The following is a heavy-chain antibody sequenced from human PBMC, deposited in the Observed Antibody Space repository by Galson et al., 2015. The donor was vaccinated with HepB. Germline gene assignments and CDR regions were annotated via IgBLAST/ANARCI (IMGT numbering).Heavy chain of an antibody. CDR3: ARVGSSSFPPDY. D-gene: IGHD6-13*01. CDR1: GGSISSSPYY. V-gene: IGHV4-39*07. Sequence: SETLSLTCAVSGGSISSSPYYWGWIRQSPGKGLEWIASMSYSGSSYYNPSLKSRVTISVNTSQFSLRLNSVTAADTAIYYCARVGSSSFPPDYWGQGTLVTVSS. J-gene: IGHJ4*02. CDR2: MSYSGSS.